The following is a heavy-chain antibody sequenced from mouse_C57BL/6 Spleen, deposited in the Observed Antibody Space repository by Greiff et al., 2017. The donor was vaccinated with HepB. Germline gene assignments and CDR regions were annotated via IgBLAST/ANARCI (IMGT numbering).Heavy chain of an antibody. CDR3: TGGLRRGIDY. CDR1: GFNIKDDY. V-gene: IGHV14-4*01. D-gene: IGHD2-4*01. CDR2: IDPENGDT. Sequence: VQLQQSGAELVRPGASVKLSCTASGFNIKDDYMHWVKQRPEQGLEWIGWIDPENGDTEYASKFQGKATITADTSSNTAYLQLSSLTSEDTAVYYWTGGLRRGIDYWGQGTTLTVSS. J-gene: IGHJ2*01.